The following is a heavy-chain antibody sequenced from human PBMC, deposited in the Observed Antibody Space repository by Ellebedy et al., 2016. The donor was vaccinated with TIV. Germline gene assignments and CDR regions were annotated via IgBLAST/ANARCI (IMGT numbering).Heavy chain of an antibody. J-gene: IGHJ4*02. D-gene: IGHD6-13*01. CDR1: GFTFRNFA. V-gene: IGHV3-23*01. CDR2: ISGSGDSI. Sequence: PGGSLRLSCAASGFTFRNFAMSWVRQAPGKGLEWVSAISGSGDSIYYADSVKGRFTISRDNSKNTVYQQMNSLRAEDTAVYYCAKDFHYSSSCYHFDYWGQGTLVTVSS. CDR3: AKDFHYSSSCYHFDY.